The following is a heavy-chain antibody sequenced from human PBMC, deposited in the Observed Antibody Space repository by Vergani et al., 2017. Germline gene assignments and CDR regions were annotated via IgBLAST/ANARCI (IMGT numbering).Heavy chain of an antibody. J-gene: IGHJ1*01. CDR3: ATKSCGTPGCQIGYFRE. V-gene: IGHV3-30*03. Sequence: QVHLVESGGGVVQPGRSLRLSCVVSGFTSSYYGMHWVRQAPGKGLEWEAVISYDGTQKYYADSVKGRFTISRDNSKSTLNLQMNSLRTEDTAVYYCATKSCGTPGCQIGYFREWGQGTLVTVSS. D-gene: IGHD1-1*01. CDR2: ISYDGTQK. CDR1: GFTSSYYG.